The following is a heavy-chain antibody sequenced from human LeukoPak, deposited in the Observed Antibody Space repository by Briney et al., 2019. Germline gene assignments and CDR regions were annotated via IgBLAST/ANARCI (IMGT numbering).Heavy chain of an antibody. D-gene: IGHD3-22*01. CDR3: ASQTYYYGSGTYSTYLDYGMDV. CDR1: GFTVSSKY. J-gene: IGHJ6*02. V-gene: IGHV3-66*04. Sequence: GSLRLSCAASGFTVSSKYMSWVRQAPGKGLEWVSVIFSGGSTNYADSVKGRFTISRDNSKNTLFLQMNGLRAEDTAVYYCASQTYYYGSGTYSTYLDYGMDVWGQGTTVTVSS. CDR2: IFSGGST.